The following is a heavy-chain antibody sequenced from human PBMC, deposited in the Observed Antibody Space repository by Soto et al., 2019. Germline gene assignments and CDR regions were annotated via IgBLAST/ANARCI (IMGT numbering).Heavy chain of an antibody. D-gene: IGHD5-12*01. J-gene: IGHJ6*02. CDR2: IYSGGST. Sequence: GGSLRLSCAASGFTVSSNYMSWVRQAPGKGLEWVSVIYSGGSTYYADSVKGRFTISRDNSKNTLYLQMNSLRAEDTAVYYCARAQMGYDGFPDYYYYYGMDVWGQGTTVTVSS. V-gene: IGHV3-53*01. CDR1: GFTVSSNY. CDR3: ARAQMGYDGFPDYYYYYGMDV.